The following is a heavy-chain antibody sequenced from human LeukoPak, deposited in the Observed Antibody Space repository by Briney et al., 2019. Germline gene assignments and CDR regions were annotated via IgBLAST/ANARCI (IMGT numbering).Heavy chain of an antibody. J-gene: IGHJ4*02. Sequence: SETLSLTCTLSGGSISTYYWSWIRQPPGKGLEWIGYIYHSGSTNYNPSLKSRVTISVDTSKNQFSLKLSSVTAADTAVYYCARGGGYASPIGYWGPGALVTVSS. CDR3: ARGGGYASPIGY. CDR2: IYHSGST. D-gene: IGHD5-12*01. V-gene: IGHV4-59*01. CDR1: GGSISTYY.